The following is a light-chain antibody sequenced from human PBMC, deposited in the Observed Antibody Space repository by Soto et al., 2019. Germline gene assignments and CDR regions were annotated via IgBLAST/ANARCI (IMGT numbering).Light chain of an antibody. CDR3: QQRSNWIT. V-gene: IGKV3-11*01. Sequence: EIVLTQSPATLSLSAGERATLSCRASQSVSSYLAWYQQKSGQAPRLLIYDASNRATGIPARFSGSGSGTDFILTISSLEPEDFAVYYCQQRSNWITFGQGTRLEI. CDR1: QSVSSY. J-gene: IGKJ5*01. CDR2: DAS.